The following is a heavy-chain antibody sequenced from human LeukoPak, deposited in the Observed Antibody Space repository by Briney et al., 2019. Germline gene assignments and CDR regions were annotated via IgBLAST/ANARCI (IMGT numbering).Heavy chain of an antibody. CDR3: ARANLVGYCTNGVCPGGGLPFDY. Sequence: PSETLSLTCTVSGDSISSYYWNSIRQPAGQGLEWIGRFYTSGSTYYNPSLKSRITISMDTSKNQFSLKLSSVTAADPAMYYCARANLVGYCTNGVCPGGGLPFDYWGQGTLVSVSS. J-gene: IGHJ4*02. CDR1: GDSISSYY. D-gene: IGHD2-8*01. CDR2: FYTSGST. V-gene: IGHV4-4*07.